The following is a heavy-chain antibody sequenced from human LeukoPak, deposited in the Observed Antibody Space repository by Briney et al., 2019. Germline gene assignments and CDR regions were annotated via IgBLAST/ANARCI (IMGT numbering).Heavy chain of an antibody. CDR2: VYYNGHT. CDR3: ASTPYYGSRGSGSISL. D-gene: IGHD3-10*01. CDR1: GGSISSSTYI. J-gene: IGHJ4*02. Sequence: PSETLSPTCTVSGGSISSSTYIWGWIRQPPGKGLEWIASVYYNGHTYFNPSLKSRVTISIDTSKNQFSLNVRSVTAADTAVFYCASTPYYGSRGSGSISLWGQGTLVTVSS. V-gene: IGHV4-39*01.